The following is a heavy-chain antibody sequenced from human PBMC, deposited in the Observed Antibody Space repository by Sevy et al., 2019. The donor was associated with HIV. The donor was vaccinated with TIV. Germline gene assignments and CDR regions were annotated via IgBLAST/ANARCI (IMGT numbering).Heavy chain of an antibody. Sequence: PGGSLRLSCAASGFSFSTYWMTWVRQAPGKGLEWVATMNQDGTERDYVDSVKGRFTISRDNTKTSLFLQMNSLSAEDTGVYYRVREGLGGFSYSLDCWGQGTLVTVSS. V-gene: IGHV3-7*01. J-gene: IGHJ4*02. D-gene: IGHD3-16*01. CDR1: GFSFSTYW. CDR2: MNQDGTER. CDR3: VREGLGGFSYSLDC.